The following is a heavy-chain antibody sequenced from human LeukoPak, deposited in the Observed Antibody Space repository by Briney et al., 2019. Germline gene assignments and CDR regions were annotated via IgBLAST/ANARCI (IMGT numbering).Heavy chain of an antibody. D-gene: IGHD3-10*01. CDR1: GFTFSSYA. J-gene: IGHJ4*02. CDR2: VWHDGSNR. Sequence: GGSLRLSCTAPGFTFSSYAIHWIRQAPGKGLEWVALVWHDGSNRYYADSVKGRFTISRDNSKNTVYLQMNSLRAEDTAVYYCARGLFGSGSCPDYWGQGTLVTVSS. V-gene: IGHV3-33*01. CDR3: ARGLFGSGSCPDY.